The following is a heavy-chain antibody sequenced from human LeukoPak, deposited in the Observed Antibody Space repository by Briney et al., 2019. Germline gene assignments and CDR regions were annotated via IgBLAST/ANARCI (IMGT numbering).Heavy chain of an antibody. V-gene: IGHV3-7*01. CDR3: AREDVGELIRMYYYYYYGMDA. J-gene: IGHJ6*02. D-gene: IGHD3-10*01. Sequence: GGSLRLSCAASGFTFSSYWMSWVRQAPGKGLEWVANIKQDGSEKYYVDSVKGRFTISRDNAKNSLYLQMNSLRAEDTAVYYCAREDVGELIRMYYYYYYGMDAWGQGTTVTVSS. CDR1: GFTFSSYW. CDR2: IKQDGSEK.